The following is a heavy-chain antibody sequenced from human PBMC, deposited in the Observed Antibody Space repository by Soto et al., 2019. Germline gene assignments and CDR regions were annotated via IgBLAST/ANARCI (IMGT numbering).Heavy chain of an antibody. CDR2: ISESGGST. CDR3: AKGGISSTWYYVDY. Sequence: GWSLRLSCAASGFTFSSYAMSWVRQAPGKGLEWVSSISESGGSTYYADSVKGRFTISRDNSKNTLYLQMNSLRAEDTAVYYCAKGGISSTWYYVDYWGQGTLGTVSS. CDR1: GFTFSSYA. D-gene: IGHD6-13*01. V-gene: IGHV3-23*01. J-gene: IGHJ4*02.